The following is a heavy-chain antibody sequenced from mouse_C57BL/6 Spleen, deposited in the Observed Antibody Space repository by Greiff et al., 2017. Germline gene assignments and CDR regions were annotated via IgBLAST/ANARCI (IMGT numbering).Heavy chain of an antibody. V-gene: IGHV1-54*01. CDR1: GYAFTNYL. J-gene: IGHJ1*03. CDR2: INPGSGGT. CDR3: ARRDGRGYFDV. D-gene: IGHD1-1*01. Sequence: QVQLQQSGAELVRPGTSVKVSCKASGYAFTNYLIEWVKQRPGQGLEWIGVINPGSGGTNYNEKFKGKATLTAGKSSSTAYMQLSSLTSEDSAVYFCARRDGRGYFDVWGTGTTVTVSS.